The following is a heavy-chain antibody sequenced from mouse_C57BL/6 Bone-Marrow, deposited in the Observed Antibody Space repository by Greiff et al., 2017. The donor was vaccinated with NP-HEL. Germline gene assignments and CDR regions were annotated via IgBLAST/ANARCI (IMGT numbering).Heavy chain of an antibody. J-gene: IGHJ2*01. Sequence: EVQRVESGGGLVKPGGSLKLSCAASGFTFSSYAMSWVRQTPEQRLEWVGTISAGGGSTYYPDKVKGRFTISRDKAKNNLYLQMSNLKSEDTAMYYCAREERYYGDYWGQGTTLTVSA. V-gene: IGHV5-4*01. CDR2: ISAGGGST. CDR3: AREERYYGDY. D-gene: IGHD1-1*01. CDR1: GFTFSSYA.